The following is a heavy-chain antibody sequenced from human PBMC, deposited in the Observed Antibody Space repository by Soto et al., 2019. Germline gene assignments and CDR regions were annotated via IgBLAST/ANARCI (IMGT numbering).Heavy chain of an antibody. CDR3: ARERRYFDWPNNWFDP. Sequence: SETLSLTCTVSGGSISSYYWSWIRQPPGKGLEWIGYIYYSGNTNYNPSLKSRVTISVDTSKNQFSLKLSSVTAADTAVYYCARERRYFDWPNNWFDPWGQGTLVTVSS. V-gene: IGHV4-59*01. CDR1: GGSISSYY. CDR2: IYYSGNT. J-gene: IGHJ5*02. D-gene: IGHD3-9*01.